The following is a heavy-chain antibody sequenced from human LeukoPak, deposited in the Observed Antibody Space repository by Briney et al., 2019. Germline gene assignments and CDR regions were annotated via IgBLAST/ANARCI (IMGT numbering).Heavy chain of an antibody. V-gene: IGHV4-59*01. J-gene: IGHJ3*02. CDR1: GGSISSYY. Sequence: SETLSLTCTVSGGSISSYYWSWIRQPPGKGLEWIGYIYYSGSTNYNPSLMGRVTISVDTSKNQFSLKLSSMTAADTAVYYCARRGSAFDIRGQRKMVTVSS. CDR3: ARRGSAFDI. D-gene: IGHD2-15*01. CDR2: IYYSGST.